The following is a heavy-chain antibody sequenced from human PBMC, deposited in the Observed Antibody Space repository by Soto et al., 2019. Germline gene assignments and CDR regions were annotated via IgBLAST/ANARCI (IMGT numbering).Heavy chain of an antibody. V-gene: IGHV1-8*01. J-gene: IGHJ6*03. CDR1: GYTFTSYD. D-gene: IGHD3-3*01. Sequence: ASVKVSCKASGYTFTSYDINWVRQATGQGLEWMGWMNPNSGNTGYAQKFQGRVTMTRNTSISTAYMELSSLRSEDAAVYYCAKRRDFWSHYYYRAVGGKGTTVTVPS. CDR3: AKRRDFWSHYYYRAV. CDR2: MNPNSGNT.